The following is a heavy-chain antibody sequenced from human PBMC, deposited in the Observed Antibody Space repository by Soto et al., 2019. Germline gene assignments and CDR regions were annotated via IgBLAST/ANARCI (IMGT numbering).Heavy chain of an antibody. J-gene: IGHJ5*02. Sequence: PSETLSLTCAVYGGSFSGYYWSWIRQPPGKGLEWIGEINHSGSTNYNPSLKSRVTISVGTSKNQFSLKLSSVTAADTAVYYCARGVVPAAIGRPNWFDPWGQGTLVTVSS. CDR1: GGSFSGYY. D-gene: IGHD2-2*02. CDR2: INHSGST. V-gene: IGHV4-34*01. CDR3: ARGVVPAAIGRPNWFDP.